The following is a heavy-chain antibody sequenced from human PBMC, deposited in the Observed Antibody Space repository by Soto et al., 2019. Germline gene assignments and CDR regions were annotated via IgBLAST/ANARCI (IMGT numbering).Heavy chain of an antibody. CDR3: AKGKLRYFDWLSGMDV. CDR1: GFTFSSYA. J-gene: IGHJ6*02. V-gene: IGHV3-23*01. Sequence: GSLRLSCAASGFTFSSYAMSWVRQAPGKGLEWVSAISGSGGSTYYADSVKGRLTISRDNSKNTLYLQMNSLRAEDTAVYYCAKGKLRYFDWLSGMDVWGQGTTVTVSS. D-gene: IGHD3-9*01. CDR2: ISGSGGST.